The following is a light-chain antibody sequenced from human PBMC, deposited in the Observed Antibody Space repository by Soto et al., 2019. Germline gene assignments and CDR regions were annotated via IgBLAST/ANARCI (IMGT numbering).Light chain of an antibody. J-gene: IGKJ1*01. CDR1: QSISSW. CDR2: QAS. Sequence: DIQMTQSPSRLSASVGDRVILTCRASQSISSWLAWYQQKPGRAPKLLIYQASSLESEVPSRFSGSGSGTEFTLIISSLQPDAFATYYCQQYSAYPWTFGQGTKVEIK. V-gene: IGKV1-5*03. CDR3: QQYSAYPWT.